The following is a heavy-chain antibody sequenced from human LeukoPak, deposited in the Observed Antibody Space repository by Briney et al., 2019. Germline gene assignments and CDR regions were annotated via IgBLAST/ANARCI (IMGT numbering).Heavy chain of an antibody. CDR2: IKPDGSEK. CDR3: ARDIGYSGYDYHGY. J-gene: IGHJ4*02. Sequence: PGGSLRLSCAASGFTFSSYWMTWVRQAPGKGLEWVANIKPDGSEKSYVDSVRGRFTISRDNAKNSLYLQMNSLRDEDTAVYYCARDIGYSGYDYHGYWGQGTLVTVSS. CDR1: GFTFSSYW. V-gene: IGHV3-7*01. D-gene: IGHD5-12*01.